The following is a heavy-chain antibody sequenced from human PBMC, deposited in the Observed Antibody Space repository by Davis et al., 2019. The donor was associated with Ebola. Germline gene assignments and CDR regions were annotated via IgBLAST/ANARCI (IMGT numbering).Heavy chain of an antibody. CDR1: GGSISSYY. V-gene: IGHV4-59*01. J-gene: IGHJ3*02. D-gene: IGHD3/OR15-3a*01. CDR3: ARGGRGAFDI. Sequence: SETLSLTCTVSGGSISSYYWSWIRQPPGKGLEWVGYIYYSGSTNYNPSLKSRITISVDTSKNQFSLKLSSVTAADTAVYYCARGGRGAFDIWGQGTMVTVSS. CDR2: IYYSGST.